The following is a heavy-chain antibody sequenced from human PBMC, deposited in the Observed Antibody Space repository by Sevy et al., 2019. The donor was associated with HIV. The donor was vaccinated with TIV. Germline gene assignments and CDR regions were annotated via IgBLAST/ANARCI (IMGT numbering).Heavy chain of an antibody. Sequence: GGFLRLSCEASGFTFTRFSSYAMSWVRQAPGKGLEWVSDITYSGDTTHYTDSVKGRFTISRDNSKNILFLQMNSLRAEDTAVYFSAKVTEGGYSYGNYYYYGLDVWGQGTTVTVSS. V-gene: IGHV3-23*01. CDR3: AKVTEGGYSYGNYYYYGLDV. CDR1: GFTFTRFSSYA. D-gene: IGHD5-18*01. J-gene: IGHJ6*02. CDR2: ITYSGDTT.